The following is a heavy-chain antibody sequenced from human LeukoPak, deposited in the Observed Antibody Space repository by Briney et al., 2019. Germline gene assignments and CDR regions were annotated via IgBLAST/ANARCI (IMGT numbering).Heavy chain of an antibody. CDR1: GGTFSSYA. CDR2: ISAYNGNT. CDR3: ARKVYSSSWYYYYYYMDV. V-gene: IGHV1-18*01. Sequence: GASVKVSCKASGGTFSSYAISWVRQAPGQGLEWMGWISAYNGNTNYAQKLQGRVTMTTDTSTSTAYMELRSLRSDDTAVYYCARKVYSSSWYYYYYYMDVWGKGTTVTISS. J-gene: IGHJ6*03. D-gene: IGHD6-13*01.